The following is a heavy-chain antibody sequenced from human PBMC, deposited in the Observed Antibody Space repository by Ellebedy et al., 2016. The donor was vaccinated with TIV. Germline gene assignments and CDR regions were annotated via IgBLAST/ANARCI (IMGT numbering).Heavy chain of an antibody. Sequence: GESLKISCAASGFTFNIYDMSWVRQAPGKGLEWVSYISSDSGTIYYADSVKGRLTISRDNSKNTLYLQMNSLRAEDTAVYYCAKDGRLVVGYLEYWGQGTLVTVSS. V-gene: IGHV3-48*01. CDR1: GFTFNIYD. J-gene: IGHJ4*02. CDR2: ISSDSGTI. D-gene: IGHD3-22*01. CDR3: AKDGRLVVGYLEY.